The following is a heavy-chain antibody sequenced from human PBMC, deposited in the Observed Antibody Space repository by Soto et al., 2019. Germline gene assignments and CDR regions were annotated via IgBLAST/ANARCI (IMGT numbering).Heavy chain of an antibody. D-gene: IGHD3-10*01. V-gene: IGHV3-21*01. CDR2: ISSSSSYI. J-gene: IGHJ4*02. CDR3: ARDRPLWFGEFHQFDY. CDR1: GFTFSSYS. Sequence: GGSLRLSCAASGFTFSSYSMNWVRQAPGKGLEWVSSISSSSSYIYYADSVKGRFTISRDNAKNSLYLQMNSLRAEDTAVYYCARDRPLWFGEFHQFDYWGQGTLVTVSS.